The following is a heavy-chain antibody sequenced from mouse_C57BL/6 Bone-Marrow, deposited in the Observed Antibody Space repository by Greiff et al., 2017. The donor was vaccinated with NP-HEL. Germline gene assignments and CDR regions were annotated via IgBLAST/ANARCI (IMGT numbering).Heavy chain of an antibody. CDR3: ARDIYYGSSDDY. Sequence: EVQRVESGGGLVKPGGSLKLSCAASGFTFSSYAMSWVRQTPEKRLEWVATISDGGSYTYYPDNVKGRFTFSRDNAKNNLYLQMSHLKSEDTAMYYCARDIYYGSSDDYWGQGTTLTVSS. V-gene: IGHV5-4*01. D-gene: IGHD1-1*01. CDR1: GFTFSSYA. J-gene: IGHJ2*01. CDR2: ISDGGSYT.